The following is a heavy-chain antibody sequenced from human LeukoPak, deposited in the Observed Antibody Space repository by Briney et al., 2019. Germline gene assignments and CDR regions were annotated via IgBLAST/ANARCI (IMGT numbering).Heavy chain of an antibody. D-gene: IGHD4-17*01. CDR3: ATNKCVADYGDEDAFDI. V-gene: IGHV3-21*01. CDR2: ISSSSSYI. CDR1: GFTFSTYT. J-gene: IGHJ3*02. Sequence: GGSLRLSCAASGFTFSTYTMNWVRQAPGKGLEGVASISSSSSYIYYADSVKGRFTISRDNASNSLYLLMNTLRAEDTAVYYCATNKCVADYGDEDAFDIWGQGTMVTVSS.